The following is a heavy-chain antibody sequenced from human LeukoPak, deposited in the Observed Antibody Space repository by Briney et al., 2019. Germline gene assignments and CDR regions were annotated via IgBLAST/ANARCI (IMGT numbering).Heavy chain of an antibody. CDR1: GFTFSSYW. V-gene: IGHV3-23*01. D-gene: IGHD3-10*01. J-gene: IGHJ6*02. CDR3: AKDLGYGWGYYYYGMDV. CDR2: ISGSGGST. Sequence: PGGSLRLSCAASGFTFSSYWMSWVRQAPGKGLEWVSAISGSGGSTYYADSVKGRFTISRDNSKNTLYLQMNSLRAEDTAVYYCAKDLGYGWGYYYYGMDVWGQGTTVTVSS.